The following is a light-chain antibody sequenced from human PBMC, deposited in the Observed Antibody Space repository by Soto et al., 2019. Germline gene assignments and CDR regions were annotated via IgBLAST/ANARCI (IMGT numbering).Light chain of an antibody. CDR3: QQYGSTPRT. CDR1: ESISSNY. Sequence: EIVLTQSPGTLSLSPGERVTLSCWASESISSNYLAWYQQKPGQAPRLLIYGASSRATGIPDRFGGSGSGTDFTLTISRLEPEDFAVYYCQQYGSTPRTFGQGTKVDIK. CDR2: GAS. J-gene: IGKJ1*01. V-gene: IGKV3-20*01.